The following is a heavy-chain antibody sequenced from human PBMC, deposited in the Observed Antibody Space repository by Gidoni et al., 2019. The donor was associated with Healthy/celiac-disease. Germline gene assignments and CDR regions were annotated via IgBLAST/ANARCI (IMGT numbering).Heavy chain of an antibody. CDR2: IIPIFGTA. CDR1: GGTFSSYA. CDR3: ARDLRLQAYYYMDV. J-gene: IGHJ6*03. Sequence: SCKASGGTFSSYAISWVRQAPGQGLEWMGGIIPIFGTANYAQQFQGRVTITADESTSTAYMELSSLRSEDTAVYYCARDLRLQAYYYMDVWGKGTTVTVSS. V-gene: IGHV1-69*01. D-gene: IGHD6-25*01.